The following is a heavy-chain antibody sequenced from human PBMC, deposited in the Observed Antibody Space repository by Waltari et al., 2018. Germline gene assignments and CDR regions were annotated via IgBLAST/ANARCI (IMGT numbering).Heavy chain of an antibody. D-gene: IGHD6-13*01. CDR1: GYSISSGYY. V-gene: IGHV4-38-2*01. CDR3: ARRGAAGPVAGAFDI. CDR2: IYHSGST. Sequence: QVQLQESGPGLVKPSETLSLTCAVSGYSISSGYYWGWLRQPPGKGLEWIGSIYHSGSTYYNPSLKSRVTISVDTSKNQFSLKLSSVTAADTAVYYCARRGAAGPVAGAFDIWGQGTMVTVSS. J-gene: IGHJ3*02.